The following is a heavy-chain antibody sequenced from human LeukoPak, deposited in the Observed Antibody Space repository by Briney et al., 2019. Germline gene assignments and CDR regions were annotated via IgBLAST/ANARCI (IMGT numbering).Heavy chain of an antibody. J-gene: IGHJ4*02. Sequence: PSETLSLTCAVYGESFSGYYWTWIRQPPGKGLEWIGEINHSGSTNYNPSLKSRVTISLDTSKNQFSLKLSSVTAADTAVYYCRTRYGSGSTEVWGQGTLVTVSS. V-gene: IGHV4-34*03. CDR1: GESFSGYY. D-gene: IGHD3-10*01. CDR3: RTRYGSGSTEV. CDR2: INHSGST.